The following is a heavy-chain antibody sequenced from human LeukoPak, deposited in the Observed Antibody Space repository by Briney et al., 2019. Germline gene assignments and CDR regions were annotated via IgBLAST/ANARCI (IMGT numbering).Heavy chain of an antibody. CDR3: AKAFTYSSSWTYPFDY. D-gene: IGHD6-13*01. Sequence: GGSLRLSCAASGFTFSGFAMHWVRQAPGKGLEYVSAITSNGGSTYYANSVKGRFTISRDNSKSTLYLQMNSLRAEDTAVYYCAKAFTYSSSWTYPFDYWGQGTLVTVSS. CDR2: ITSNGGST. J-gene: IGHJ4*02. CDR1: GFTFSGFA. V-gene: IGHV3-64*01.